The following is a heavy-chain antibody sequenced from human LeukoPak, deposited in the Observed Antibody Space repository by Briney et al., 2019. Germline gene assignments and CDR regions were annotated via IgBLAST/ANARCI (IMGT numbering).Heavy chain of an antibody. V-gene: IGHV3-48*03. CDR2: ISSSGSTI. J-gene: IGHJ4*02. Sequence: PGGSLRLSCAASGFTFNNYEMNWVRQAPGKGLEWVSYISSSGSTISYADSVKGRFTISRDNTKNSLYLQMSSLRAEDTAVYYCARDSSAPDWGQGTLVTVSS. D-gene: IGHD1-14*01. CDR1: GFTFNNYE. CDR3: ARDSSAPD.